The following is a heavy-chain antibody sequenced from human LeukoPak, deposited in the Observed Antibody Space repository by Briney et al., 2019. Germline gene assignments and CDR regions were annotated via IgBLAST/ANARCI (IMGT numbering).Heavy chain of an antibody. J-gene: IGHJ5*02. V-gene: IGHV4-34*01. CDR3: AIVLRAGWFDP. CDR2: INHSGST. CDR1: GGSFSGYY. Sequence: PSETLSLTCAVYGGSFSGYYWCWIRQPPGKGLEWIGEINHSGSTNYNPSLKSRVTISVDTSKNQFSLKLSSVTAADTAVYYCAIVLRAGWFDPWGQGTLVTVSS. D-gene: IGHD3-10*01.